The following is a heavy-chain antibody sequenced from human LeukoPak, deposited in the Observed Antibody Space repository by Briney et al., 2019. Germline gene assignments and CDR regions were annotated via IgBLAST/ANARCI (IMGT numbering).Heavy chain of an antibody. V-gene: IGHV3-7*03. CDR1: GFTFSDYC. CDR3: ARDSYGYMSWYFDL. Sequence: GGSLRLSCVASGFTFSDYCMSWVRQAPRKGLEWVANIKQDGSEKYYVDSVKGRFTISRDNAKNSLYLQMNSLRAEDTAVYYCARDSYGYMSWYFDLWGRGTLVTVSS. D-gene: IGHD5-18*01. CDR2: IKQDGSEK. J-gene: IGHJ2*01.